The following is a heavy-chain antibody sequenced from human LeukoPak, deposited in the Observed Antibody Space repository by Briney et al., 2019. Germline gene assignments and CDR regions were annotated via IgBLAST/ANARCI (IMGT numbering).Heavy chain of an antibody. J-gene: IGHJ4*02. D-gene: IGHD6-13*01. Sequence: GGPLRLSCAASGFTFSSYWMSWVRQAPGKGLEWVASIKQDGSEKYYVDSVKGRFTISRDNAKNSLYLQMNSLRAEDTAVYYCAKGRGYSSSWYGDLFDYWGQGTLVTVSS. CDR3: AKGRGYSSSWYGDLFDY. CDR2: IKQDGSEK. CDR1: GFTFSSYW. V-gene: IGHV3-7*01.